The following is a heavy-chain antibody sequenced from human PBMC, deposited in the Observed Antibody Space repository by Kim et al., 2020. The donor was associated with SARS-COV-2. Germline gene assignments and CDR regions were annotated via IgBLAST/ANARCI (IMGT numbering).Heavy chain of an antibody. J-gene: IGHJ5*02. Sequence: STNYNPSLKSRVTISVDTSKNQFSLKLSSVTAADTAVYYCARGAAAVFDPWGQGTLVTVSS. D-gene: IGHD6-13*01. CDR2: ST. V-gene: IGHV4-59*09. CDR3: ARGAAAVFDP.